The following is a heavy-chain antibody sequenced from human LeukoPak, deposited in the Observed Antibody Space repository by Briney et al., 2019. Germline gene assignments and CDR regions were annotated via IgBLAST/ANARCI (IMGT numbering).Heavy chain of an antibody. CDR2: IYSGGST. CDR3: ARVRGDYPYYFDY. J-gene: IGHJ4*02. Sequence: GRSLRLSCAASGFTVSSNYMSWVRQAPGKGLEWVSVIYSGGSTYYADSVKGRFTISRDNSKNTLYLQMNSLRAEDTAVYYCARVRGDYPYYFDYWGQGTLVTVSS. V-gene: IGHV3-53*01. CDR1: GFTVSSNY. D-gene: IGHD4-17*01.